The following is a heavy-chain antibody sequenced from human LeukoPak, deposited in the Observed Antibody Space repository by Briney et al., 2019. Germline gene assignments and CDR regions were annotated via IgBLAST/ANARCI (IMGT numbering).Heavy chain of an antibody. CDR2: ISSSSRYI. J-gene: IGHJ4*02. Sequence: PGRSLRLSCAASGFTFSSYSMNWVRQAPGKGLEWVSSISSSSRYIYYADSVKGRFTISRDNAKNSLYLQMNSLRAEDTALYYCARVIAVAALPTDYWGQGTLVTVSS. CDR3: ARVIAVAALPTDY. V-gene: IGHV3-21*01. D-gene: IGHD6-19*01. CDR1: GFTFSSYS.